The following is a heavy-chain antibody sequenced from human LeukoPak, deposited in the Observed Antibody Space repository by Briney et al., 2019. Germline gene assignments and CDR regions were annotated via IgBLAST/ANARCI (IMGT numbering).Heavy chain of an antibody. D-gene: IGHD1-26*01. CDR2: INSDGSST. J-gene: IGHJ4*02. Sequence: GGSLRLSCAASGFTFSSYWMHWVRQAPGKGLVWVSRINSDGSSTSYADSVKGRFTISRDNAKNTLYLQMNSLRAEDTAVYYCARDRDPFRVGAIDDYWGQGTLVTVSS. V-gene: IGHV3-74*01. CDR1: GFTFSSYW. CDR3: ARDRDPFRVGAIDDY.